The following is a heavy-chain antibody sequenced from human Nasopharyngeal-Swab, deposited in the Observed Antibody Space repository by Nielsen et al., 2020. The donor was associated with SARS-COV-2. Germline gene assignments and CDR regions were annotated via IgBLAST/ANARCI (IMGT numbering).Heavy chain of an antibody. V-gene: IGHV4-39*07. CDR1: GGSISSSTYY. CDR3: AKEGATGWFDP. J-gene: IGHJ5*02. CDR2: IYYKGNT. Sequence: SETLSLTCTVSGGSISSSTYYWGWIRQPPGMGLEWIGNIYYKGNTYYNPSLKSRVTISVDTSKNQFSLRLRSVTAADTAVYYCAKEGATGWFDPWGQGTLVTVSS.